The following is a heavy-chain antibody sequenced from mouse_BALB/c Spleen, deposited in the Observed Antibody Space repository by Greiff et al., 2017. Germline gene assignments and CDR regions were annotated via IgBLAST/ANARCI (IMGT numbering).Heavy chain of an antibody. V-gene: IGHV1S56*01. CDR2: IYPGNVNT. Sequence: VKLVESGPELVKPGASVRISCKASGYTFTSYYIHWVKQRPGQGLEWIGWIYPGNVNTKYNEKFKGKATLTADKSSSTAYMQLSSLTSEDSAVYFCARRGDGYMDYWGQGTSVTVSS. CDR3: ARRGDGYMDY. CDR1: GYTFTSYY. J-gene: IGHJ4*01. D-gene: IGHD2-3*01.